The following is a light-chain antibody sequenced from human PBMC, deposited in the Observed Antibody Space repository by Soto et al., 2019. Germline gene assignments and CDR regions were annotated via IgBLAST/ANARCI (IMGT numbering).Light chain of an antibody. V-gene: IGKV1-5*01. CDR3: QHYKMYSPWT. CDR1: QSISSW. Sequence: DIEVPQSPSTLSASIGGRVSITCRVSQSISSWLAWYQQKPGKAPKLLIYDASSLQSGVPSRFSGSGSGTEFTLTISSLQPDDFATYYCQHYKMYSPWTFGQGTNVDIK. CDR2: DAS. J-gene: IGKJ1*01.